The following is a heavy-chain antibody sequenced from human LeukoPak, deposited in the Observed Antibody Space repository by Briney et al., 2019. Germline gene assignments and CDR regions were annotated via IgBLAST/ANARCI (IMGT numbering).Heavy chain of an antibody. CDR3: ARVRVSGLLDTAMVVFDY. J-gene: IGHJ4*02. D-gene: IGHD5-18*01. CDR1: GGSISSGGYY. Sequence: SQTLSLTCTVSGGSISSGGYYWSWIRQHPGTGLEWIGYIYYSGSTYYNPSLKSRVTISVDTSKNQFSLKLSSVTAADTAVYYCARVRVSGLLDTAMVVFDYWGQGTLVTVSS. CDR2: IYYSGST. V-gene: IGHV4-31*03.